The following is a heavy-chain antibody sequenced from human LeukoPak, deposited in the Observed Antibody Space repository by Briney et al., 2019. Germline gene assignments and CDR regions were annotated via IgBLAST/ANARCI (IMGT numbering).Heavy chain of an antibody. J-gene: IGHJ6*03. V-gene: IGHV4-61*02. CDR2: IYTSGST. CDR1: GYSISSGHY. CDR3: ARAVGHDYVWGSYPYYYMDV. D-gene: IGHD3-16*02. Sequence: SETLSLTCTVSGYSISSGHYWGWIRQPAGKGLEWIGRIYTSGSTNYNPSLKSRVTISVDASKNQFSLKLSSVTAADTAVYYCARAVGHDYVWGSYPYYYMDVWGKGTTVTISS.